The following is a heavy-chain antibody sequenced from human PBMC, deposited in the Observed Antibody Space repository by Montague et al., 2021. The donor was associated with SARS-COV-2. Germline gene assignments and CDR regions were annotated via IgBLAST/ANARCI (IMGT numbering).Heavy chain of an antibody. J-gene: IGHJ5*02. V-gene: IGHV4-39*01. CDR2: IYYGGRT. CDR3: ARQEYYYDSSGYGRMDWFDP. Sequence: SETLSLTCTVSGGSISSSSYYWGWIGHPPGKGLKWIGIIYYGGRTYHNPSLKSRVTISVDTSKNQFSLKLSSVTAADTAVYYCARQEYYYDSSGYGRMDWFDPWGQGTLVTVSS. D-gene: IGHD3-22*01. CDR1: GGSISSSSYY.